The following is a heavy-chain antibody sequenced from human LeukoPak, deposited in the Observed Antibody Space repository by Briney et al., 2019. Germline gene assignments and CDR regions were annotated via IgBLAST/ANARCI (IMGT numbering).Heavy chain of an antibody. CDR1: GFTFSSFT. Sequence: RGSLRLSCAASGFTFSSFTLNWVRQAPGKGLEWVSSISGSSSFIYFADSVKGRFTISRDNAKNSLYLQMNSLRAEDTAVYYCARDSAPLHYYDSSGFPFDIWGRGTMVTVSS. V-gene: IGHV3-21*01. CDR3: ARDSAPLHYYDSSGFPFDI. CDR2: ISGSSSFI. D-gene: IGHD3-22*01. J-gene: IGHJ3*02.